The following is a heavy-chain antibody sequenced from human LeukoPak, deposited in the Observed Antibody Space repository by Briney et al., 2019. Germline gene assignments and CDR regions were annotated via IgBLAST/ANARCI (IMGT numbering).Heavy chain of an antibody. V-gene: IGHV3-33*01. CDR2: LWYDGSTT. CDR1: GYTFSSHG. J-gene: IGHJ6*02. Sequence: GGSLRLSRVASGYTFSSHGMHWVRQAPGKGLEWVAVLWYDGSTTYYADSVKGRFTISRDDSKNTLYLQMNSLRADDTAVYYCARDPQHSMDVWGQGTTVTVSS. CDR3: ARDPQHSMDV. D-gene: IGHD5-18*01.